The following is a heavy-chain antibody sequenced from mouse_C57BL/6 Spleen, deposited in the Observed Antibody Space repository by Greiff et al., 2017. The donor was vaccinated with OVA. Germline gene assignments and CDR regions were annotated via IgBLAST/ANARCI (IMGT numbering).Heavy chain of an antibody. CDR2: INPSNGGT. J-gene: IGHJ4*01. V-gene: IGHV1-53*01. Sequence: QVQLQQPGTELVKPGASVKLSCKASGYTFTSYWMHWVKQRPGQGLEWIGNINPSNGGTNSNEKFKSKATLTVDKSSSTAYMQLSRLTSEDSAVYYCARKGVFGNYLDYAMDYWGQGTSVTVSS. CDR3: ARKGVFGNYLDYAMDY. CDR1: GYTFTSYW. D-gene: IGHD2-1*01.